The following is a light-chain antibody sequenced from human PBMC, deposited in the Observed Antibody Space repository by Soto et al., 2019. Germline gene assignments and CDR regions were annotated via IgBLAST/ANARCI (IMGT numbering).Light chain of an antibody. Sequence: QSALTQPPSASGSPGQTVTISCTGTSRDVGSDYNYVSWYQQYPGKAPKLIIYAVNQRPSGVPDRFSGSRSGNTASLTVSGLQAEDEADYYCSSYAGSNNVSFGSGTKLTVL. J-gene: IGLJ1*01. CDR2: AVN. V-gene: IGLV2-8*01. CDR1: SRDVGSDYNY. CDR3: SSYAGSNNVS.